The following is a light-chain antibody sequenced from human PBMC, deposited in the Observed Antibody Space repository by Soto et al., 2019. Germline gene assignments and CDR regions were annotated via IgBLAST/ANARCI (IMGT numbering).Light chain of an antibody. V-gene: IGKV3-11*01. Sequence: EIVLTQSPATLSLSPGERATLSCRASQSVSKYLAWYQQKPGQAPRLLIYGASNRATGIPARFTGSGSGTDFTLTISSLEPEDFAVYYCHHRGEWPRTCGQGTKLEIK. CDR3: HHRGEWPRT. CDR2: GAS. J-gene: IGKJ2*01. CDR1: QSVSKY.